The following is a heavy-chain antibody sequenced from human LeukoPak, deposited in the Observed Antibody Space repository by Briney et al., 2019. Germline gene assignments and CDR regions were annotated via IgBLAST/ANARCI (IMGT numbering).Heavy chain of an antibody. CDR1: GGSISSYY. Sequence: SETLSLTCTVSGGSISSYYWSWIRQPPGKGLEWIGYIYYSESTNYNPSLKSRVTISVDTSKNQFSLKLSSVTAADTAVYYCARVGYGDYDFDYWGQGTLVTVSS. D-gene: IGHD4-17*01. CDR2: IYYSEST. J-gene: IGHJ4*02. V-gene: IGHV4-59*01. CDR3: ARVGYGDYDFDY.